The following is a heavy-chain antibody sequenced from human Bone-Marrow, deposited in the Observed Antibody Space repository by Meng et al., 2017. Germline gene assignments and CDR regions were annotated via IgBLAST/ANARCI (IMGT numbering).Heavy chain of an antibody. CDR1: SYIFSDYC. D-gene: IGHD6-13*01. Sequence: ASALVFCYPASYIFSDYCLHWLRRAPGQGLEWLVRIDPKSGDTHYAQRFQGRVTMTGDTYISTAYMELSGMRSDDTAMYYCARDEDISAAGKLFGDYWGQGTLVTVSS. V-gene: IGHV1-2*06. CDR2: IDPKSGDT. J-gene: IGHJ4*02. CDR3: ARDEDISAAGKLFGDY.